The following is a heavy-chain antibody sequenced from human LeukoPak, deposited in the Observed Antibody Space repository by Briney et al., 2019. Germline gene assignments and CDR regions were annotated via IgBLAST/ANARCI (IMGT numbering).Heavy chain of an antibody. Sequence: ASVKVSCKASGYTFTSYDISWLRQAPGQGLEWMGRISAYNGNTNYAQKLQGRVTMTTDASTRTAYMELRSLRSDDTAVYFCAREYYDYYEGFDYWGQGTLVTVSS. J-gene: IGHJ4*02. CDR3: AREYYDYYEGFDY. V-gene: IGHV1-18*01. CDR1: GYTFTSYD. CDR2: ISAYNGNT. D-gene: IGHD3-22*01.